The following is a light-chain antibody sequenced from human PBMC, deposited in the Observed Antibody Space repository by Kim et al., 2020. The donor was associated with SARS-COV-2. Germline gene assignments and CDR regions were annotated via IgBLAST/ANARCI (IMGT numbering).Light chain of an antibody. CDR2: DAS. CDR3: QKYNSAPWT. J-gene: IGKJ1*01. CDR1: QGSSNS. V-gene: IGKV1-27*01. Sequence: AAVGDRVTITGQAGQGSSNSLDWYQQKPGKGPKVLIYDASTLQSGVPSRFSGSGSGTDFTLTISSLQPEDVATYYCQKYNSAPWTLGQGTKVDIK.